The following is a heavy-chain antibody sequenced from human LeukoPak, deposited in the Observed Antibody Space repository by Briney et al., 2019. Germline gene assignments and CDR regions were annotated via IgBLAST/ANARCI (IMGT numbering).Heavy chain of an antibody. Sequence: GESLKISCKGSGYSFTSYWIGWVRQMPGKGLEWMGIIYPGDSDTRYSPSFQGQVTISADKSISTAYLQWSSLKASDTAMYYCARRGYSGYGGNYFDYWGQGTLVTVSS. CDR2: IYPGDSDT. CDR3: ARRGYSGYGGNYFDY. D-gene: IGHD5-12*01. CDR1: GYSFTSYW. V-gene: IGHV5-51*01. J-gene: IGHJ4*02.